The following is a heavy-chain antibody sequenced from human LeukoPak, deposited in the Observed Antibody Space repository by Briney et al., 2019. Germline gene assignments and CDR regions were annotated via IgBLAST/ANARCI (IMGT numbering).Heavy chain of an antibody. CDR2: IKQDGSEK. CDR1: GFTFSRYW. D-gene: IGHD4-17*01. CDR3: ARDRFEAYGDTELGY. Sequence: PGGSLRLSCAASGFTFSRYWMSWVRQAPGKGLEWVANIKQDGSEKYYVYSVKGRFTISRDNAKNLLYLHMNRLRAEDTAVYYCARDRFEAYGDTELGYWGQGTLVTVSS. V-gene: IGHV3-7*01. J-gene: IGHJ4*02.